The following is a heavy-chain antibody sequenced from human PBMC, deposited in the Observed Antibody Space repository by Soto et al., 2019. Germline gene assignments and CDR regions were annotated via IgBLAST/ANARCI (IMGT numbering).Heavy chain of an antibody. J-gene: IGHJ4*02. D-gene: IGHD3-22*01. Sequence: AASVKVSCKVSGYTLTELSMHWVRQAPGKGLEWMGGFDPEDGETIYAQKFQGRVTMTEDTSTDTAYMELSSLRSEDTAVYYCATTIYYDSSGYYSFDYWGQGTLVTVSS. CDR1: GYTLTELS. V-gene: IGHV1-24*01. CDR3: ATTIYYDSSGYYSFDY. CDR2: FDPEDGET.